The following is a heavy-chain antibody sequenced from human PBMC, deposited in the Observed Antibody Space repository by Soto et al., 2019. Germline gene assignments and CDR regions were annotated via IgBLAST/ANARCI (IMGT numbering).Heavy chain of an antibody. J-gene: IGHJ4*02. CDR2: ISGSGSFT. V-gene: IGHV3-23*01. CDR3: AKIPTGSGSSKFDY. CDR1: GFTFRTYA. D-gene: IGHD3-10*01. Sequence: HPGGSLRLSCAASGFTFRTYAMNWARQAPGKGLEWISAISGSGSFTHYADSVRGRFTISRDNSQNQLYLQMNNLRGDDTAMYYCAKIPTGSGSSKFDYWGQGIQVTVSS.